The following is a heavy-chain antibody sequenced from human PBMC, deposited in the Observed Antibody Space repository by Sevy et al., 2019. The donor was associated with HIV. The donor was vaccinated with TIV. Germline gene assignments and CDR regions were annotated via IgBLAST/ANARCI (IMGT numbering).Heavy chain of an antibody. J-gene: IGHJ4*02. Sequence: GGSLRLSCAASGFTFSDYYMSWIRQAPGKGLEWVSYIGSIGSTIYYADSVKGRFTISRDNAKNSLYLQMNSLRAEDTAVYYCARESITMDQGYFDYWGQGTLVTVSS. CDR3: ARESITMDQGYFDY. CDR1: GFTFSDYY. CDR2: IGSIGSTI. V-gene: IGHV3-11*01. D-gene: IGHD3-10*01.